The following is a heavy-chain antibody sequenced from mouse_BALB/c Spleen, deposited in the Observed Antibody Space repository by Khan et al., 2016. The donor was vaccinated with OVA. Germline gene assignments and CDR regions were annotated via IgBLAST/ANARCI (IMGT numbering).Heavy chain of an antibody. Sequence: VQLQQPGAELVKPGASVKLSCTASGFNIKDTFIHWVKQRPEQGLEWIGRIDPANGNTKYDPKFQGKATMTADTSSNTAYLQLSSLTSEDTAVYYCVTVNGIYYGHYWFAYWGQGTLVTVSA. CDR2: IDPANGNT. V-gene: IGHV14-3*02. CDR1: GFNIKDTF. D-gene: IGHD2-1*01. J-gene: IGHJ3*01. CDR3: VTVNGIYYGHYWFAY.